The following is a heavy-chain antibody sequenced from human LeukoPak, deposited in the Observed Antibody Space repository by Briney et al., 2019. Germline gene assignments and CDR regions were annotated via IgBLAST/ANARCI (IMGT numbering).Heavy chain of an antibody. V-gene: IGHV1-18*01. CDR1: GYTFTSYG. D-gene: IGHD5-18*01. CDR2: ISAYNGNT. Sequence: ASVKVSCTASGYTFTSYGISWVRQAPGQGLEWMGWISAYNGNTDYAQKFQGRVTITADESTSTAYMELSSLRSEDTAVYYCARGREYSYGSEFDYWGQGTLVTVSS. CDR3: ARGREYSYGSEFDY. J-gene: IGHJ4*02.